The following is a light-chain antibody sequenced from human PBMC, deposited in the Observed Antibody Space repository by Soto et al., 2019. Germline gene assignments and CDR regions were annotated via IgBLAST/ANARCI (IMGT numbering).Light chain of an antibody. CDR1: QSISSW. Sequence: DIQMTQSPSTLSASVGDRVTITCRASQSISSWLAWYQQKPVKAPKGLIYDASSLESGVPSRFSGSGSGTEFTLTISSLQPDDFATYYCQQYNSYPYTFGQGTKLEIK. V-gene: IGKV1-5*01. J-gene: IGKJ2*01. CDR3: QQYNSYPYT. CDR2: DAS.